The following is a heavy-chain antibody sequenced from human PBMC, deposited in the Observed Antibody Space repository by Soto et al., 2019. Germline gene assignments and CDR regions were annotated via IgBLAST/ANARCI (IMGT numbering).Heavy chain of an antibody. V-gene: IGHV5-10-1*01. D-gene: IGHD6-6*01. J-gene: IGHJ6*02. CDR2: IDPSDSYI. CDR1: GYTFTAYW. CDR3: ARHGGYYSSSSEVTGYYGMDV. Sequence: PGESLKISCKGSGYTFTAYWISWVRQMPGKGLEWMGRIDPSDSYINYSPSFQGHVTISADKSVSAAYLQWSSLKASDTAMYYCARHGGYYSSSSEVTGYYGMDVWGQGTTVTVSS.